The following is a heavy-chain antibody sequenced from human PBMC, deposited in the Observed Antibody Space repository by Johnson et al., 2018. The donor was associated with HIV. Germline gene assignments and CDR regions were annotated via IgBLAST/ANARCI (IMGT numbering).Heavy chain of an antibody. V-gene: IGHV3-66*02. CDR2: IYSGDTT. J-gene: IGHJ3*02. Sequence: MLLVESGGGLVKPGGSLRVSCAASGFTFNRAWMSWVRQAPGKGLEWVSVIYSGDTTYYADSVKGRFTNSRDTSKNKLYLQMNSLRPEDTAVYYCARGKGAAAAEAFDIWGQGTMVTVSS. CDR3: ARGKGAAAAEAFDI. D-gene: IGHD6-13*01. CDR1: GFTFNRAW.